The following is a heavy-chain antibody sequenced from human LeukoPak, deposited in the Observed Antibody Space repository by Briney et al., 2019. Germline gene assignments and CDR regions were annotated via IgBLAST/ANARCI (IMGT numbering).Heavy chain of an antibody. CDR2: IYSGGST. CDR1: GFTVSSNY. V-gene: IGHV3-53*01. CDR3: ASDYSYGPFDY. J-gene: IGHJ4*02. Sequence: GGSLRLSCAASGFTVSSNYMSWVRQAPGKGLEWVSVIYSGGSTYYADSVKGRFTISRDNSKNTLYLQMNSLRAEDTAVYYCASDYSYGPFDYWGQGTLVTVSS. D-gene: IGHD5-18*01.